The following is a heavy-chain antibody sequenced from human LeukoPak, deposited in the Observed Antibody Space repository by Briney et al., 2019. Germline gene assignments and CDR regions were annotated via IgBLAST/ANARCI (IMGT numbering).Heavy chain of an antibody. Sequence: SQTLSLTCTVSSGSISSGSYYWSWIRQPAGKGLEWIGRIYTSGSTNYNPSLKGRVTISGGTSKNQFSLTLSSVTAADTAVYYCATQSWDPEDYYYYGMDVWGQGTTVTASS. J-gene: IGHJ6*02. CDR1: SGSISSGSYY. CDR3: ATQSWDPEDYYYYGMDV. V-gene: IGHV4-61*02. D-gene: IGHD1-14*01. CDR2: IYTSGST.